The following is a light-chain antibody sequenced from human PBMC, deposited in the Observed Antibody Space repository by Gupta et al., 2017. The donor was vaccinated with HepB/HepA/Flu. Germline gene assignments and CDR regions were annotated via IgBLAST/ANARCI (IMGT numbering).Light chain of an antibody. J-gene: IGKJ4*01. Sequence: VLRHSQATLSLSPGERATLSCRASQSVSSYLAWYQQKPGQAPRLLIYDASNRATGIPARFSGSGSETDFTLTISSLEPEDFAVYYCQQRSNWPLTFGGGTKVEIK. CDR2: DAS. V-gene: IGKV3-11*01. CDR1: QSVSSY. CDR3: QQRSNWPLT.